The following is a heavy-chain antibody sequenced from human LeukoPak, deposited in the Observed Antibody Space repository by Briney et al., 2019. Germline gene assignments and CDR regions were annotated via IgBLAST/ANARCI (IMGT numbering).Heavy chain of an antibody. V-gene: IGHV3-48*03. J-gene: IGHJ4*02. CDR2: ISSSGSTI. D-gene: IGHD5-18*01. Sequence: HSGGSLRLSCAASGFTFSSYEMNWVRQAPGKGLEWVSYISSSGSTIYYADSVKGRFTISRDNAKNSLYLQMNSLRAEDTAVYYRARDSDTAYYWGQGTLVTVSS. CDR3: ARDSDTAYY. CDR1: GFTFSSYE.